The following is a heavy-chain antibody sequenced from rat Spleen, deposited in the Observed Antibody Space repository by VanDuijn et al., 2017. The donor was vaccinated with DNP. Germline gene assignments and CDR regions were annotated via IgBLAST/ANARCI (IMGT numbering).Heavy chain of an antibody. CDR1: GFTFSDYY. CDR2: ISYDGGIT. V-gene: IGHV5-22*01. D-gene: IGHD1-4*01. CDR3: ARHVLPLRVWDY. Sequence: EVQLVESGGGLVQPGRSLKLSCAASGFTFSDYYMAWVRPAPTKGLEWVAYISYDGGITNYADSVKGRFTISRDNAKNTLYLQMNSLRSEEMATYYCARHVLPLRVWDYWGQGVMVTVSS. J-gene: IGHJ2*01.